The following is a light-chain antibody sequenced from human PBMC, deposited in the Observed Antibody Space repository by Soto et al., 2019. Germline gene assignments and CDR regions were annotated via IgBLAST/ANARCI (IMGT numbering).Light chain of an antibody. J-gene: IGKJ4*01. Sequence: EIELTQSAGTLTLYKEERATLSCRASQSVSSSYLAWYQLKPGLAPRLLFYDASNRAPGIPDRFSGSGSGTDFTLTISGLEPEDFAVYYCQQYGSPPLTFGG. CDR2: DAS. CDR3: QQYGSPPLT. V-gene: IGKV3D-20*01. CDR1: QSVSSSY.